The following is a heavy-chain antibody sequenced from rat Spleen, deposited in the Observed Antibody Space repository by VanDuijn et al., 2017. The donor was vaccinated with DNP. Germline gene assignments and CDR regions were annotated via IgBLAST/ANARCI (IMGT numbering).Heavy chain of an antibody. CDR1: GFSLTDYC. Sequence: QVQLKESGPGLVQPSQTLSLTCTVSGFSLTDYCIHWVRQPPGKGPEWMGRIRANGITDYNSAPKSRLDISRETTKSQIFLKMNSLQAEDTALYFCARETREGTVGALDAWGQGSSVTVSS. J-gene: IGHJ4*01. CDR2: IRANGIT. CDR3: ARETREGTVGALDA. V-gene: IGHV2-19*01. D-gene: IGHD1-11*01.